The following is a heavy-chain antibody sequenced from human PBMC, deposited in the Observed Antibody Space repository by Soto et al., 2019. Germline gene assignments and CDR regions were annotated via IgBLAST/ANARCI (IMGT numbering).Heavy chain of an antibody. CDR2: ISSSGSTI. D-gene: IGHD6-6*01. Sequence: GGSLRLSCAASGFTFSSYEMNWVRQAPGKGLEWVSYISSSGSTIYYADSVKGRFTISRDNAKNSLYLQMNSLRAEDTAVYYCARDCGYSSSSFAFDIWGQGTMVTVSS. V-gene: IGHV3-48*03. CDR3: ARDCGYSSSSFAFDI. CDR1: GFTFSSYE. J-gene: IGHJ3*02.